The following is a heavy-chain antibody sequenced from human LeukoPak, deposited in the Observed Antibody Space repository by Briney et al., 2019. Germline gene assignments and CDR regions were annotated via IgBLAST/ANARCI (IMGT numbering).Heavy chain of an antibody. CDR2: IISDGSTT. V-gene: IGHV3-74*01. CDR1: GFIFSVYA. CDR3: TRDRARAGGEILDY. D-gene: IGHD3-10*01. J-gene: IGHJ4*02. Sequence: GGSLRLSCAASGFIFSVYAMHWVRQAPGKGLVWVSRIISDGSTTDYADSVKGRFTISRDNAKNTLYLQMSRLRHEDTAMYYCTRDRARAGGEILDYWGQGTLVTVSS.